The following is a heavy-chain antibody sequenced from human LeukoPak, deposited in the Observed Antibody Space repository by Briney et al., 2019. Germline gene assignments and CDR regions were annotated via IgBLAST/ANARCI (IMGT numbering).Heavy chain of an antibody. CDR1: GYSISSGFH. Sequence: SETLSLTCTVSGYSISSGFHWGWIRQPPGKGLEWIGSKYHTGSTYYNPSLRSRVTISVDTSKNQFSLKLSSVTAADTAVYYCARDGQPCSGSNYYSVDVWGQGTMVTVSS. D-gene: IGHD2-2*02. CDR2: KYHTGST. CDR3: ARDGQPCSGSNYYSVDV. J-gene: IGHJ3*01. V-gene: IGHV4-38-2*02.